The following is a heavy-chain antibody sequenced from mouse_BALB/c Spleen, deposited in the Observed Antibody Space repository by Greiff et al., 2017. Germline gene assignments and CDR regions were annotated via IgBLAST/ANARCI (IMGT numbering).Heavy chain of an antibody. CDR2: ISTYYGDA. Sequence: VQLQQSGAELVRPGVSVKISCKGSGYTFTDYAMHWVKQSHAKSLEWIGVISTYYGDASYNQKFKGKATMTVDKSSSTAYMELARLTSEDSAIYYCARSDDYDGRRFAYWGQGTLVTVSA. V-gene: IGHV1S137*01. CDR3: ARSDDYDGRRFAY. CDR1: GYTFTDYA. J-gene: IGHJ3*01. D-gene: IGHD2-4*01.